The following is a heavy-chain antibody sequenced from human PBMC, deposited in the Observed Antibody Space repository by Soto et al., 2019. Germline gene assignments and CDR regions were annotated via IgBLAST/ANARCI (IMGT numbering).Heavy chain of an antibody. J-gene: IGHJ6*02. CDR3: ARGSQSITIFGVVIRAPNYYYYGMDV. CDR2: IIPIFGTA. Sequence: SVKVSCKASGGTFSSYAISWVRQAPGQGLEWMGGIIPIFGTANYAQKFQGRVTVTADESTSTAYMELSSLRSEDTAVYYCARGSQSITIFGVVIRAPNYYYYGMDVWGQGTTVTVSS. D-gene: IGHD3-3*01. V-gene: IGHV1-69*13. CDR1: GGTFSSYA.